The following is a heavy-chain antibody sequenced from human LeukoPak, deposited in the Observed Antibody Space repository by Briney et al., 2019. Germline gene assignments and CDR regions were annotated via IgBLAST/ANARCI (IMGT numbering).Heavy chain of an antibody. D-gene: IGHD3-9*01. Sequence: SETLSLTCAVYGGSSSGSYWSWIRQPPGKGLEWIGEINHSGSTNYNPSLKSRVTISVDTSKNQFSLKLSSVTAADTAVYYCARGLRYFDWLSHGGLDVWGKGTTVTISS. CDR3: ARGLRYFDWLSHGGLDV. CDR1: GGSSSGSY. CDR2: INHSGST. J-gene: IGHJ6*04. V-gene: IGHV4-34*01.